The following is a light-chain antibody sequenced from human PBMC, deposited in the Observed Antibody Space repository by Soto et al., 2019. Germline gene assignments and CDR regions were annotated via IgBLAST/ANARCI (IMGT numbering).Light chain of an antibody. Sequence: EKVMTQSPASLSVSPGETATLSCRASQSVGSNLAWYQQRPGQAPRLLIYGASTRAPGFPARFSGSGSGTEFTLTINSLQSADFAVYYCQQYDVWPALTFGGGTKVQI. CDR3: QQYDVWPALT. J-gene: IGKJ4*01. CDR1: QSVGSN. V-gene: IGKV3-15*01. CDR2: GAS.